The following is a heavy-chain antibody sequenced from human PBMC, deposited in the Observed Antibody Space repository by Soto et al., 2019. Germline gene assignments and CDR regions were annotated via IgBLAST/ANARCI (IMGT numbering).Heavy chain of an antibody. CDR1: GFTFSSYG. Sequence: QVQLVESGGGVVQPGRSLRLSCAASGFTFSSYGMHWVRQAPGKGLEWVAVIWDDGSNKYYADSVKGRFTISRDNSKNTLYLQMNSLRAADTAVYYCARGGGPTAVLGYWGQGTLVTVSS. V-gene: IGHV3-33*01. J-gene: IGHJ4*02. D-gene: IGHD4-17*01. CDR3: ARGGGPTAVLGY. CDR2: IWDDGSNK.